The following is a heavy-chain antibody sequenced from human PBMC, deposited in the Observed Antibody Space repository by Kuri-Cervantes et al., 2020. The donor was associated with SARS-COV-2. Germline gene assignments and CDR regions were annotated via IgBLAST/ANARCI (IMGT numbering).Heavy chain of an antibody. CDR2: ITPGNSDA. V-gene: IGHV5-51*01. CDR3: ARLGYCSGGSCYKFGYFDY. J-gene: IGHJ4*02. Sequence: GGSLRLSCQGSGYSFTDYWIGWVRQMPGSGLQWMGSITPGNSDARYSPSFQGQVTISADKSIKTAYLQWSSLKASDTAMYYCARLGYCSGGSCYKFGYFDYWGQGTLVTVSS. CDR1: GYSFTDYW. D-gene: IGHD2-15*01.